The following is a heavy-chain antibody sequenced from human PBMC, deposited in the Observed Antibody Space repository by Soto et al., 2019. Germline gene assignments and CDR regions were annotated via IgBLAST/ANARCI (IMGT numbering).Heavy chain of an antibody. D-gene: IGHD3-16*01. CDR1: GYSFTRYG. J-gene: IGHJ6*02. Sequence: QVQLVQSRAEVKNPGASVKVSCKASGYSFTRYGIAWARQAPGQGLEWMGWINTYNGNTNYAQNLQGRVTLTTDTSTSTAYMERTSLRSNDPAIYYCAMVDVYVTPSPQDVWGQGTTVIVSS. CDR3: AMVDVYVTPSPQDV. V-gene: IGHV1-18*01. CDR2: INTYNGNT.